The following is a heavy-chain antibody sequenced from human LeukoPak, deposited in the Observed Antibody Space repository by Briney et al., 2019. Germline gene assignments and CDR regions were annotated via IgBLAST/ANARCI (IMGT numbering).Heavy chain of an antibody. J-gene: IGHJ4*02. V-gene: IGHV4-61*01. CDR1: GCSVSSGSYY. CDR2: IYYSGST. CDR3: ARGSGSGVPFDF. D-gene: IGHD3-10*01. Sequence: SETLSLTCIVSGCSVSSGSYYWSWIRQPPGKGLEWIGYIYYSGSTNYNPSLKSRVTISVDTSKNQFSLKLNSVTAADTAVYYCARGSGSGVPFDFWGQGTLVTVSS.